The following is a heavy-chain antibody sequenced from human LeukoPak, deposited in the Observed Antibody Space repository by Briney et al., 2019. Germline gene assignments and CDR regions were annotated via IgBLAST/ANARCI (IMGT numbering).Heavy chain of an antibody. J-gene: IGHJ6*04. D-gene: IGHD2-2*01. CDR2: ISYDGSNK. V-gene: IGHV3-30*04. CDR3: ARGDLYCRSTCCYPHYGMDV. CDR1: GFTFSNYA. Sequence: PGGSLRLSCAASGFTFSNYAMHWVRQVPGKGLEWVAVISYDGSNKYYADSVKGRFTISRDNSKNTLSVQMNSLRADDTAVYYCARGDLYCRSTCCYPHYGMDVWGKGTTVTVSS.